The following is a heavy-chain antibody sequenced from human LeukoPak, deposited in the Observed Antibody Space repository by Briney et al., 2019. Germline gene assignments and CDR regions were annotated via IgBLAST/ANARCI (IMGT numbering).Heavy chain of an antibody. CDR1: GGSISSYY. V-gene: IGHV4-59*01. J-gene: IGHJ4*02. Sequence: SETLSLTCTVSGGSISSYYWSWIRQPPGKGLKWIGYIYYSGSTNYNPSLKSRVTISVDTSKNQFSLKLSSVTAADTAVYYCARYSSDYGNIDYWGQGTLVTVSS. CDR3: ARYSSDYGNIDY. D-gene: IGHD4-17*01. CDR2: IYYSGST.